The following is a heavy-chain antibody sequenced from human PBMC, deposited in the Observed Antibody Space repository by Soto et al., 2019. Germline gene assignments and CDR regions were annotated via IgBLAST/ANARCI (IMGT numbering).Heavy chain of an antibody. CDR3: AIAPMVYAIRPLFDY. J-gene: IGHJ4*02. CDR1: DGFVSSGDCY. Sequence: SYTLSITFTVSDGFVSSGDCYWSWIRQPPGKGLEWIGYIYYSGSTYYNPSLKSRVTISVDTSKNQFSLKLSSVTAADTAVYYCAIAPMVYAIRPLFDYWGQGTLVTVSS. D-gene: IGHD2-8*01. V-gene: IGHV4-30-4*02. CDR2: IYYSGST.